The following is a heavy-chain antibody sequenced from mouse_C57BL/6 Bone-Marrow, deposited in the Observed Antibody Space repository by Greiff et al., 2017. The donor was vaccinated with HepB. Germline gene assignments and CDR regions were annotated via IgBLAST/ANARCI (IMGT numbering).Heavy chain of an antibody. CDR3: ARHDYPYAMDY. D-gene: IGHD2-4*01. V-gene: IGHV5-6*01. Sequence: VQLKESGGDLVKPGGSLKLSCAASGFTFSSYGMSWVRQTPDKRLEWVATISSGGSYTYYPDSVKGRVTISRDNAKNTLYLQMSSLKSEDTAMYYCARHDYPYAMDYWGQGTSVTVSS. CDR1: GFTFSSYG. CDR2: ISSGGSYT. J-gene: IGHJ4*01.